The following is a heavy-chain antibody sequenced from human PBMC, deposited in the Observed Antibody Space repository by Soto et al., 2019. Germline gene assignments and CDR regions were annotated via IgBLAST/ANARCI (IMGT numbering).Heavy chain of an antibody. CDR2: IYTSGTT. Sequence: SETLSLTCTVSGGSISSHYWTWIRQPAGKDLEWIGRIYTSGTTNYNPSLTSRVTMSVDTSKNQFSLNLTSVTAADTAVYYCARDRGQLWPLDYWGQGTLVTVSS. D-gene: IGHD5-18*01. V-gene: IGHV4-4*07. CDR1: GGSISSHY. J-gene: IGHJ4*02. CDR3: ARDRGQLWPLDY.